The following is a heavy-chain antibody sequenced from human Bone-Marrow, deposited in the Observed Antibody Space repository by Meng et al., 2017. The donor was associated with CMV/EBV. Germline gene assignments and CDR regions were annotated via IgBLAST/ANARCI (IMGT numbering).Heavy chain of an antibody. Sequence: SETLSLPCTVSVASINSGGYYWSWIRQHPGKGRGWVGYIYYTGSTYYNPPLKSRLTISLDTSNNHSSLNLRSVTAADTAVYYCARESLKGYRPSSWGQGTLVTVSS. D-gene: IGHD3-16*02. CDR2: IYYTGST. V-gene: IGHV4-31*03. CDR1: VASINSGGYY. J-gene: IGHJ5*02. CDR3: ARESLKGYRPSS.